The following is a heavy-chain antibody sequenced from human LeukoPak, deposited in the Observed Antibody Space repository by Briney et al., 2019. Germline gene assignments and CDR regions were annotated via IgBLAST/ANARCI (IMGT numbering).Heavy chain of an antibody. Sequence: GASVKVSFKASGYTFTSYPISWVRQAPGQGLEWMGWITTYNGNTNYAQKLQGRVTMTTDTSTSTAYMDLRGLRSDDTAVYYCASSRDGYNPDWGQGTLVTVSS. CDR2: ITTYNGNT. D-gene: IGHD5-24*01. V-gene: IGHV1-18*01. J-gene: IGHJ4*02. CDR1: GYTFTSYP. CDR3: ASSRDGYNPD.